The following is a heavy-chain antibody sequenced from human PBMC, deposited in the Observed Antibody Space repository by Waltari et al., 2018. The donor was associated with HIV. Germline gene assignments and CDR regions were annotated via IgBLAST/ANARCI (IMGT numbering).Heavy chain of an antibody. J-gene: IGHJ4*02. CDR3: ARGRVANCGGDCFYFDY. CDR2: INHSGST. D-gene: IGHD2-21*02. CDR1: GGSFSGYY. V-gene: IGHV4-34*01. Sequence: QVQLQQWGAGLLKPSETLSLTCAVYGGSFSGYYWSWIPPPPGKGLEWIGEINHSGSTNYNPSLKSRVTISVDTSKNQFSLKLSSVTAADTAVYYCARGRVANCGGDCFYFDYWGQGTLVTVSS.